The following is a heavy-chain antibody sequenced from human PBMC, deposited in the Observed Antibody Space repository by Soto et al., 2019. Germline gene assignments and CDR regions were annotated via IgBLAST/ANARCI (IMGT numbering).Heavy chain of an antibody. V-gene: IGHV4-59*01. CDR1: GGSMRNYF. CDR2: IHYSGTT. D-gene: IGHD6-13*01. Sequence: ASETLSLTCTVSGGSMRNYFWTWIRQPPGKGLEWIGYIHYSGTTSFFPSYNPSLRSRVTISQDTPKNQFSLKLLSVTTADTAVYFCAAGEASSRNIDTYSLDXWGQGTLVTVSX. J-gene: IGHJ4*02. CDR3: AAGEASSRNIDTYSLDX.